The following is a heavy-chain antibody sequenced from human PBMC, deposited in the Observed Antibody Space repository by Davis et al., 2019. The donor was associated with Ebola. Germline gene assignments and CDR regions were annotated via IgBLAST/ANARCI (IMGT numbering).Heavy chain of an antibody. CDR3: AKDVLLWFGEWATYGMDV. D-gene: IGHD3-10*01. Sequence: PGGSLRPSCAASGFTFSSFGMPWVRQAPGKGLEWVAVIWYDGSNKYYADSVKGRFTISRANSKNTLYLQMNSLRAEDTAVYYCAKDVLLWFGEWATYGMDVWGQGTTVTVSS. J-gene: IGHJ6*02. CDR1: GFTFSSFG. V-gene: IGHV3-30*02. CDR2: IWYDGSNK.